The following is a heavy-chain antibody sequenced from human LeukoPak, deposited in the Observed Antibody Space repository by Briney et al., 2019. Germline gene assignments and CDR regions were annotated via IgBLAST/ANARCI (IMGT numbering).Heavy chain of an antibody. CDR3: ARGAGASDAFDI. CDR1: GGSISSYY. D-gene: IGHD3-10*01. Sequence: TSETLSLTCTVSGGSISSYYWSWLRQPPGKGLEWIGYIYYSASTNYNPSLKSRVTISVDTSKNQFSLKLSSVTAADTAVYYCARGAGASDAFDIWGQGTMVTVSS. J-gene: IGHJ3*02. CDR2: IYYSAST. V-gene: IGHV4-59*01.